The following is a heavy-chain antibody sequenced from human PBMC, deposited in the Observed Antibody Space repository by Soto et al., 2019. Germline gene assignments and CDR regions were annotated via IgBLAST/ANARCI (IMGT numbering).Heavy chain of an antibody. CDR2: ISSSSSYI. CDR1: GFTFSSYS. V-gene: IGHV3-21*01. Sequence: GGSLRLSCAASGFTFSSYSMNWVRQAPGKGLEWVSSISSSSSYIYYADSVKGRFTISRDNAKNSLYLQMNSLRAEDTAVYYCARDGPIVVVVAANSNGMDVWGQGTTVTVSS. J-gene: IGHJ6*02. CDR3: ARDGPIVVVVAANSNGMDV. D-gene: IGHD2-15*01.